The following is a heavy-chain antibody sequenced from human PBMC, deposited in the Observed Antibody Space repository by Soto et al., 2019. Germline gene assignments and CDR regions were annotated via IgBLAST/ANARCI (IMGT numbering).Heavy chain of an antibody. Sequence: SVKVSCKASGGTFSSYAISWVRQAPGQGLEWMGGIIPIFGTANYAQKFQGRVTITADESTSTAYMELSSLRSEDTAVYYCARGVAGPLHWFDPWGQGTLVTVSS. D-gene: IGHD6-19*01. CDR3: ARGVAGPLHWFDP. CDR2: IIPIFGTA. CDR1: GGTFSSYA. J-gene: IGHJ5*02. V-gene: IGHV1-69*13.